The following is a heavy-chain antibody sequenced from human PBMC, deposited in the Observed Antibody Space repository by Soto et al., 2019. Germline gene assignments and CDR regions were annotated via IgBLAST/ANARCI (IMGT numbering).Heavy chain of an antibody. J-gene: IGHJ5*02. CDR2: ISGRSGNT. Sequence: QVQLVQCGAEVKKPGASVKVSCKASGYTFTNYGISWVRQAPGQGLEWMGWISGRSGNTNYAQMLQGRVPITTDQSPPTAYMELRSLRSADTAVYYCARDCPGPPASPNNWFDPWGQGTRVTVSS. V-gene: IGHV1-18*01. CDR3: ARDCPGPPASPNNWFDP. CDR1: GYTFTNYG. D-gene: IGHD2-2*01.